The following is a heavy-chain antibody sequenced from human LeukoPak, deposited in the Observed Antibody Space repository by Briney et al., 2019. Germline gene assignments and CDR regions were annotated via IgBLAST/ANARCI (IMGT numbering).Heavy chain of an antibody. D-gene: IGHD3-10*01. J-gene: IGHJ6*03. CDR2: IIPIFGTA. CDR1: GGTFSSYA. Sequence: SVKVSCKASGGTFSSYAISWVQQAPGQGLEWMGGIIPIFGTANYAQKFQGRVTITADESTSTAYMELSSLRSEDTAVYYCARGAYNSDMVRGNYYYYMDVWGKGTTVTISS. V-gene: IGHV1-69*13. CDR3: ARGAYNSDMVRGNYYYYMDV.